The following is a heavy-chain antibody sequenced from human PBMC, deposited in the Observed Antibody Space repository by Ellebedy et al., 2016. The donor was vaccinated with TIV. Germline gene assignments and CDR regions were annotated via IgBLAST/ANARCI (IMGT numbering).Heavy chain of an antibody. D-gene: IGHD1-1*01. CDR3: ARGQIKLYD. CDR2: MKQDGTEK. Sequence: GESLKISCAASGFSFSAYWMTWIRQAPGKGLEWVASMKQDGTEKYNVVSVKGRFTISRDSVKNSLYLQMNSLRAEDTAVYYCARGQIKLYDWGQGTLVTVSS. V-gene: IGHV3-7*01. J-gene: IGHJ4*02. CDR1: GFSFSAYW.